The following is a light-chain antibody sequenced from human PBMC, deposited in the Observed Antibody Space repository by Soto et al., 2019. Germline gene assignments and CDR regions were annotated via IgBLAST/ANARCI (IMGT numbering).Light chain of an antibody. V-gene: IGLV2-14*03. CDR3: SSYTSSTTLV. J-gene: IGLJ2*01. CDR1: SSDVGGYNY. CDR2: DVS. Sequence: SALTQPASVSGSPGQSITISCTGTSSDVGGYNYVSWYQQHPGKAPKLMIYDVSNRPSGVSNRFSGSKSGNTASLTISGLQAEDEADYYCSSYTSSTTLVFAGGTKLTVL.